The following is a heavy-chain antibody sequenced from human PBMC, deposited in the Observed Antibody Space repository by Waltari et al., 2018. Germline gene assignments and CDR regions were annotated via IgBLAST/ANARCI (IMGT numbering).Heavy chain of an antibody. CDR3: ARGLRFTESLDF. CDR2: IHPSSANP. D-gene: IGHD3-3*01. CDR1: GYTFTTYA. Sequence: SGYTFTTYAINWVRQAPGQGPEWMGWIHPSSANPTYARDFIGRFVFSLDRSVSTAYLEISDLKTEDTAVYYCARGLRFTESLDFWGRGTLVTVSS. V-gene: IGHV7-4-1*02. J-gene: IGHJ4*02.